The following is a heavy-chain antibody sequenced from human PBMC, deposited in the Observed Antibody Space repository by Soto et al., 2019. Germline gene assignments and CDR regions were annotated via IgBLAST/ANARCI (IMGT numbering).Heavy chain of an antibody. CDR1: GGSISSYY. CDR3: ARLANLGGSGYDR. D-gene: IGHD5-12*01. J-gene: IGHJ5*02. V-gene: IGHV4-59*08. CDR2: IYYSGST. Sequence: TSETLSLTCTVSGGSISSYYWSWIRQPPGKGLEWIGYIYYSGSTNYNPSLKSRVTISVDTSKNQFSLKLSSVTAADTAVYYCARLANLGGSGYDRWGQGTLVTVSS.